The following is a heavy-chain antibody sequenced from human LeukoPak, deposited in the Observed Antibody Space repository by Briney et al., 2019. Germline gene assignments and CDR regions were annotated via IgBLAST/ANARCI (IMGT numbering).Heavy chain of an antibody. Sequence: PSETLSLTCTVSGGSISSCSYYWGWIRQPPGKGLEWIGSIYYSGSTYYNPSLKSRVTISVDTSKNQFSLKLSSVTAADTAVYYCARHQGITMIVVVIATYFDYWGQGTLVTVSS. CDR3: ARHQGITMIVVVIATYFDY. D-gene: IGHD3-22*01. CDR1: GGSISSCSYY. J-gene: IGHJ4*02. CDR2: IYYSGST. V-gene: IGHV4-39*01.